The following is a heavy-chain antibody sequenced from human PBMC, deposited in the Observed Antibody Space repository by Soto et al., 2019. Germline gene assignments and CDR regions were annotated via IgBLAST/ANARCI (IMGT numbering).Heavy chain of an antibody. V-gene: IGHV3-23*01. Sequence: EVPLLESGGDMVQPGGSLRLSCAASGFTFSSSAMSWVRQAPGKGLEWVSTISGTTDRTYYVDSVKGRFTISRDNSKNTLYLQMNSLRVEDTAVYYCAQKATPWGQGTLVTVSS. CDR2: ISGTTDRT. J-gene: IGHJ5*02. CDR1: GFTFSSSA. CDR3: AQKATP.